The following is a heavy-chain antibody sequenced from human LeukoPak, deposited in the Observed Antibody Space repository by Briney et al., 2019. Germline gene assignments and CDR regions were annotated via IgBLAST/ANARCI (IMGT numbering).Heavy chain of an antibody. Sequence: PSETLSLTCGVYGGSFSAYYWTWIRQPPGKRLEWIGEINQSGSTSYNPSLKSRVIISVDTSEDMSKNQFSLKLNSVTAADTAVYYCARVKGGSYRHWFDPWGQGTMVTVSS. CDR1: GGSFSAYY. V-gene: IGHV4-34*01. CDR2: INQSGST. CDR3: ARVKGGSYRHWFDP. D-gene: IGHD1-26*01. J-gene: IGHJ5*02.